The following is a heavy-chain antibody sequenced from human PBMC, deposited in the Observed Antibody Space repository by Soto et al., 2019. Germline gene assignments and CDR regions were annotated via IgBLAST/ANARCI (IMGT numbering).Heavy chain of an antibody. J-gene: IGHJ3*01. D-gene: IGHD4-17*01. CDR2: ITGSGDYT. CDR3: GKDPNGDYFCAFDF. CDR1: GFTFSSYA. V-gene: IGHV3-23*01. Sequence: EVQMLESGGGLVQPGGSLRLSCAASGFTFSSYALTWVRKAPGKGLEWVSSITGSGDYTRYTDSVKGRFTITRDNAKNTLFLQMKGLRADDTAIYYCGKDPNGDYFCAFDFWGQGTMVTVSS.